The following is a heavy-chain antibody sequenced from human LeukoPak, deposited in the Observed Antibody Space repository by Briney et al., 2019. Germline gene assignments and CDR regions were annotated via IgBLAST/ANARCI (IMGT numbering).Heavy chain of an antibody. Sequence: TPSETLSLTCTVSGGSINSRSYYWGWIRQPPGKGLEWIGSIYYDGNTFYNPSLKSRLTISVDTSKNQFSLRLSSVTAADTAVYYCARHPYILTNYYIPGAFDIWGQGTMVTVSS. CDR2: IYYDGNT. D-gene: IGHD3-9*01. J-gene: IGHJ3*02. CDR1: GGSINSRSYY. CDR3: ARHPYILTNYYIPGAFDI. V-gene: IGHV4-39*01.